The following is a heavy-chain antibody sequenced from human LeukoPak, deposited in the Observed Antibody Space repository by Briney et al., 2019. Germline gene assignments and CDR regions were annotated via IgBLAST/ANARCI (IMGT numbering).Heavy chain of an antibody. CDR1: GFTFSSYS. Sequence: GGSLRLSCAASGFTFSSYSMNWVRQAPGKGLEWVSYITSSSSSTIYYADSVKGRFTISRDNAKNSLYLQMNSLRAEDTAVYYCARYYGGNSACDYWGQGTLVTVSS. J-gene: IGHJ4*02. CDR3: ARYYGGNSACDY. CDR2: ITSSSSSTI. D-gene: IGHD4-23*01. V-gene: IGHV3-48*01.